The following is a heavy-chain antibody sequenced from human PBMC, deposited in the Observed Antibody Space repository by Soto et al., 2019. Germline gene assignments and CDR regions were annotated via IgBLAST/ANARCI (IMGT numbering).Heavy chain of an antibody. CDR1: GFTFSSYE. CDR3: ARDKLRSYDILTGPYYYGMDV. CDR2: ISSSGRTI. Sequence: EVQLVESGGGLVQPGGSLRLSCAASGFTFSSYEMNWVRQAPGKGLERVSYISSSGRTIYYADSVKGRFTISRDNAKNSLYLQMNSLRAEDTAVYYCARDKLRSYDILTGPYYYGMDVWGQGTTVTVSS. V-gene: IGHV3-48*03. J-gene: IGHJ6*02. D-gene: IGHD3-9*01.